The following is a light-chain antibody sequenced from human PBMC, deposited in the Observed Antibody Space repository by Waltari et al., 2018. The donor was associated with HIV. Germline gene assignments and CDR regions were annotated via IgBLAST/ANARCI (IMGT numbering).Light chain of an antibody. CDR2: EVS. J-gene: IGLJ2*01. V-gene: IGLV2-23*02. CDR3: CSYAGSSTFVV. CDR1: SHDVGSFSL. Sequence: QSALTQPASESGSPGQAITLSCTGTSHDVGSFSLVSWYQQHPGKAPKLMIYEVSKRPSGVSNRFSGSKSGNTASLTISGLQAEDEADYYCCSYAGSSTFVVFGGGTKLTVL.